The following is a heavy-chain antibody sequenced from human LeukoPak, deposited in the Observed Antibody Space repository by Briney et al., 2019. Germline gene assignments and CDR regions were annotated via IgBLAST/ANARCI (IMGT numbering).Heavy chain of an antibody. V-gene: IGHV3-9*01. D-gene: IGHD6-13*01. CDR1: GFTFSSYW. CDR3: AKDKEVDSSSWWWAFDI. Sequence: GGSRRLSCAASGFTFSSYWMHWVRQAPVKGLEWVSGISWNSGSIGYADSVKGRFTISRDNAKNSLYLQMNSLRAEDTALYYCAKDKEVDSSSWWWAFDIWGQGTMVTVSS. CDR2: ISWNSGSI. J-gene: IGHJ3*02.